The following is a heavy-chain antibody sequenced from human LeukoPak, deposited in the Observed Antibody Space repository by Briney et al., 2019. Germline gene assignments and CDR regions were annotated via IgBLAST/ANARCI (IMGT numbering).Heavy chain of an antibody. Sequence: GASVKVSCKASGYAFTSYYMHWVRQAPGQGLEWMGIINPSGGSTSYAQKFQGRVTMTRDTSTSTVYMELSSLRSEDTAVYYCARTSLSSSSWFPLDYWGQGTLVTVSS. CDR1: GYAFTSYY. V-gene: IGHV1-46*01. CDR3: ARTSLSSSSWFPLDY. D-gene: IGHD6-13*01. J-gene: IGHJ4*02. CDR2: INPSGGST.